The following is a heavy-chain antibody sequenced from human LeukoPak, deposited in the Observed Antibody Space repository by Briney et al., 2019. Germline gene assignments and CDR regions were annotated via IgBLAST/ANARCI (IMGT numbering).Heavy chain of an antibody. Sequence: AGVPLRLSCAASGLPFSIYAMHWARQAPEKGLECGTIISYDGSNKYYADSVKGRFTISRDNSKNTLYLQMNSLRAEDTAVYYCARGQGDSSAGLDYWGRGTLVTVSS. CDR2: ISYDGSNK. V-gene: IGHV3-30*16. CDR3: ARGQGDSSAGLDY. D-gene: IGHD3-22*01. J-gene: IGHJ4*02. CDR1: GLPFSIYA.